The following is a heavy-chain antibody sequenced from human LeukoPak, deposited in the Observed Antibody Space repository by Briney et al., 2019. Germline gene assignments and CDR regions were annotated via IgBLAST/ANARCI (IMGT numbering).Heavy chain of an antibody. CDR1: GFTFDDYA. CDR3: AKDRQMSITGSLDP. V-gene: IGHV3-9*01. CDR2: ISWNSGSI. J-gene: IGHJ5*02. D-gene: IGHD1-20*01. Sequence: GGSLRLPCAASGFTFDDYAMHWVRQAPGKGLEWVSGISWNSGSIGYADSVKGRFTISRDNAKNSLYLQMNSLRAEDTALYYCAKDRQMSITGSLDPWGQGTLVTVSS.